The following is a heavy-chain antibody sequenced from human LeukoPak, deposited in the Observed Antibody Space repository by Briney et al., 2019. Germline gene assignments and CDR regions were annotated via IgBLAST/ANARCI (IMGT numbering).Heavy chain of an antibody. V-gene: IGHV1-46*01. Sequence: ASVKVSCKASGYTFTSYYIHWLRQAPGQGLEWMGIINPSGGSTTYAQKFQGRVALTTDTSTSTVYMELSSLTSEDTAVYYCAKENYDSSGTALGYWGQGTLVTVSS. D-gene: IGHD3-22*01. CDR2: INPSGGST. J-gene: IGHJ4*02. CDR3: AKENYDSSGTALGY. CDR1: GYTFTSYY.